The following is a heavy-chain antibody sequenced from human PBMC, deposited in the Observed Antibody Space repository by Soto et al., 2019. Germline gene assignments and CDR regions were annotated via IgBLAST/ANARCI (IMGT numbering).Heavy chain of an antibody. CDR2: VSPSSGGT. CDR3: CLARVATNLGHWFDP. J-gene: IGHJ5*02. V-gene: IGHV1-46*01. CDR1: GYTFFNYY. Sequence: ASVKVSCKASGYTFFNYYIHWVRQAPGAGPEWMGIVSPSSGGTTYAQNFQGRVTMTSDTSTTTVYMELSSLRSEDTAVYFCCLARVATNLGHWFDPWGQGTLVTVSS. D-gene: IGHD3-16*01.